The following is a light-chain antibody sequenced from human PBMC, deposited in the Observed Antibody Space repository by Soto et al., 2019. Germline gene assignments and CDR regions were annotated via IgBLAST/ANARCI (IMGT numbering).Light chain of an antibody. CDR2: GAS. CDR3: QQYGSSPYT. Sequence: EIVLTQSPGTLSLSPGERATLSCRASQSVSSSYLAWYQQKPGQAPRLLIYGASSRATGIPDRFSGSGSGTDCTLTISRLEPEDFAVYYCQQYGSSPYTCGQGTKLDIK. CDR1: QSVSSSY. V-gene: IGKV3-20*01. J-gene: IGKJ2*01.